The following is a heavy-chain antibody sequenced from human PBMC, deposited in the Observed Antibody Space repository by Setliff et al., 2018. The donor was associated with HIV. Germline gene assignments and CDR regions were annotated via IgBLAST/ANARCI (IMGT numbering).Heavy chain of an antibody. Sequence: PGGSLRLSCAASGFTFSGYWMSWVRQAPGKGLEWVAVIWYDGSNKYYADSVKGRFTISRDNSKNTLYLQMNSLRAEDTAVYYCARGPDGEDGHFGYWGQGTLVTVSS. CDR2: IWYDGSNK. CDR3: ARGPDGEDGHFGY. V-gene: IGHV3-33*08. D-gene: IGHD3-10*01. J-gene: IGHJ4*02. CDR1: GFTFSGYW.